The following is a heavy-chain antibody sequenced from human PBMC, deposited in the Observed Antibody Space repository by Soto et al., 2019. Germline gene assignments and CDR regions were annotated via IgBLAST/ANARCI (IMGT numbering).Heavy chain of an antibody. CDR2: IYYSGST. V-gene: IGHV4-59*01. CDR1: GGSISSYY. D-gene: IGHD3-10*01. Sequence: PSDTLSLTCTVSGGSISSYYWSWIRQPPGKGLEWIGYIYYSGSTNYNPSLKSRVTISVDTSKNQFSLKLSSVTAADTAVYYCARDELSPMVRGVMARWFDPSGQGTLVTVAS. J-gene: IGHJ5*02. CDR3: ARDELSPMVRGVMARWFDP.